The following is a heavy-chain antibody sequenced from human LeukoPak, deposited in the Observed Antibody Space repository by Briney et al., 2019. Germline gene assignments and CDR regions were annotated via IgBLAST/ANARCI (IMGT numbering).Heavy chain of an antibody. CDR1: GYTFTSYG. CDR2: ISAYNGNT. D-gene: IGHD5-24*01. Sequence: ASVKVSCKASGYTFTSYGISWVRQAPGQGLEWMGWISAYNGNTNYAQKLQGRVTMTTDTSTSTVYMELSSLRSEDTAVYYCARVSSRRRWLQETREGAFDIWGQGTMVTVSS. J-gene: IGHJ3*02. V-gene: IGHV1-18*01. CDR3: ARVSSRRRWLQETREGAFDI.